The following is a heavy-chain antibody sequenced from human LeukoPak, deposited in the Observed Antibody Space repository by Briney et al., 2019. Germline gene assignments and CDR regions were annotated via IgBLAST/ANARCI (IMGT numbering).Heavy chain of an antibody. Sequence: ASVKVSCKASGYTFTSYGISWVRQAPGQGLEWMGWISAYNGNTNYAQKFQGRVTMTEDTSTDTAYMELSSLRSEDTAVYYCAKRLGQEEATAHDAFDIWGQGTMVTVSS. J-gene: IGHJ3*02. CDR2: ISAYNGNT. CDR3: AKRLGQEEATAHDAFDI. V-gene: IGHV1-18*01. CDR1: GYTFTSYG.